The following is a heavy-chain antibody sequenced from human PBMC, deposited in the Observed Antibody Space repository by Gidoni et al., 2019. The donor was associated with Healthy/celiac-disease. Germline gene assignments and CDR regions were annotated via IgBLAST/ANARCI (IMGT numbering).Heavy chain of an antibody. V-gene: IGHV3-13*05. CDR1: GFTFSGYA. CDR2: IDVLGDP. CDR3: VREAFGDYFTYFDL. D-gene: IGHD4-17*01. Sequence: EVQLVESGGGLVQPGGSLRLSCAASGFTFSGYAMHWVRQVTGKGLEWVSAIDVLGDPYYPGSVKGRFTISRENAKNSLYLQMNSLRAGDTAVYYCVREAFGDYFTYFDLWGRGTLVTVSS. J-gene: IGHJ2*01.